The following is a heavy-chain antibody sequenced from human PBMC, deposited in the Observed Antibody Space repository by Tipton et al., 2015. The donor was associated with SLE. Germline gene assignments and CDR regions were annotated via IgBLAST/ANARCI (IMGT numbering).Heavy chain of an antibody. D-gene: IGHD5-18*01. V-gene: IGHV4-59*11. CDR1: GGSISSHY. Sequence: TLSLTCTVSGGSISSHYWSWIRQPPGKGLEWIGYIYYSGSTNYNPSLKSRVTISVDTSKNQFSLKLSSVTAADTAVYYCAREWKEGYSYRGGAFDIWGQGTMVTVSS. CDR3: AREWKEGYSYRGGAFDI. CDR2: IYYSGST. J-gene: IGHJ3*02.